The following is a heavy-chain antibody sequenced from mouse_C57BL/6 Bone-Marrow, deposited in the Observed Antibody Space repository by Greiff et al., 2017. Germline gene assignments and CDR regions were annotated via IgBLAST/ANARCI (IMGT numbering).Heavy chain of an antibody. D-gene: IGHD1-1*01. J-gene: IGHJ1*03. CDR1: GFTFSSYT. CDR3: SRQVTTVLATKYFDV. CDR2: ISGGGGNT. V-gene: IGHV5-9*01. Sequence: EVKLMESGGGLVKPGGSLKLSCAASGFTFSSYTMSWVRQTPEKRLQWVAAISGGGGNTYYPDSVKGGFTISRDNDKNILYLQMSSLRSEDTALYYCSRQVTTVLATKYFDVWGTGTTVTVSS.